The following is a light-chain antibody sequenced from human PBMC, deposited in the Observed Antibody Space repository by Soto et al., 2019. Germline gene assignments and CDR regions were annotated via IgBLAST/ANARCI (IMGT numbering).Light chain of an antibody. Sequence: DNPKTPSPSTLSASVGDRDTNTFPGRQSIYSWLAWYQQKPGKAPKLLIYDASSLESGVPSRFSGSGSGTEFTLTISSLQPDDFATYYCQQYNSYSPFGQGTKVDIK. CDR2: DAS. CDR3: QQYNSYSP. CDR1: QSIYSW. V-gene: IGKV1-5*01. J-gene: IGKJ1*01.